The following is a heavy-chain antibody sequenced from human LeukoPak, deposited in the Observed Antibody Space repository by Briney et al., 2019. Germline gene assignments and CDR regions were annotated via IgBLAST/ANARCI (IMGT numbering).Heavy chain of an antibody. CDR3: ARGFPPGSGSRGSHAFDV. CDR1: EMSFSAYY. V-gene: IGHV4-34*01. Sequence: SETLSLTCAVSEMSFSAYYWNWIRQSPGKGLAWIGEINYGGSTKYTPSLEGRGTILIDTSKNQFSLKLTFVTAADTAVYYCARGFPPGSGSRGSHAFDVWGQGTMVTVSS. CDR2: INYGGST. D-gene: IGHD6-19*01. J-gene: IGHJ3*01.